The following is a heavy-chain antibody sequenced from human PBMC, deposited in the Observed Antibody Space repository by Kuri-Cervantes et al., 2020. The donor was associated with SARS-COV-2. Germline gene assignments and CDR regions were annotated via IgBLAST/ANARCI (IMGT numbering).Heavy chain of an antibody. Sequence: SETLSLTCTVSGGSISSYYWSWIRQPPGKGLEWIGYIFYTGITNYNPSLKSRVTISLDTSKNQLSLKLSSVTAADTALYYCARDGRNFDPWGQGTLVTVSS. D-gene: IGHD1-14*01. J-gene: IGHJ5*02. CDR1: GGSISSYY. CDR3: ARDGRNFDP. CDR2: IFYTGIT. V-gene: IGHV4-59*01.